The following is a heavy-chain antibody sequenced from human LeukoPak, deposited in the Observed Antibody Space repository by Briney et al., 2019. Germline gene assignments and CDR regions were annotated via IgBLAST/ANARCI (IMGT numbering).Heavy chain of an antibody. D-gene: IGHD3-16*02. J-gene: IGHJ4*02. CDR3: GAVRRYYDYVWGSYRPGPFDY. CDR2: FDPEDGET. Sequence: ASVKVSCKVSGYTLTELSMHWVRQAPGKGLEWMGGFDPEDGETIYAQKFQGRVTMTEDTPTDTAYMELSSLRFEETAVYYCGAVRRYYDYVWGSYRPGPFDYWGQGTLVPVSS. CDR1: GYTLTELS. V-gene: IGHV1-24*01.